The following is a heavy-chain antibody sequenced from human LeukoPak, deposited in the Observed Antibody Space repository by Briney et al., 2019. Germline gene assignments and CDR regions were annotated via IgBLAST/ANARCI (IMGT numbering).Heavy chain of an antibody. CDR2: ISGSGGST. CDR3: AKALGYCSGGSCYSSIDY. Sequence: PGGSLRLSCAASGFTFSSYAMSWVRQAPGKGLEWVSAISGSGGSTYYADSVKGRLTISRDNSKNTLYLQMISLRAEDTAVYYCAKALGYCSGGSCYSSIDYWGQGTLVTVSS. J-gene: IGHJ4*02. CDR1: GFTFSSYA. V-gene: IGHV3-23*01. D-gene: IGHD2-15*01.